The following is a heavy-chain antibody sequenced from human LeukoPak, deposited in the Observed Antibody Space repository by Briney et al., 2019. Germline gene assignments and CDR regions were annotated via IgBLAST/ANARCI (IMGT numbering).Heavy chain of an antibody. J-gene: IGHJ4*02. CDR3: ARAPINYFDY. CDR2: INHSGST. CDR1: GGSFSGYY. D-gene: IGHD5-24*01. Sequence: PSETLSLTCAVYGGSFSGYYWSWIRQPPGKGLEWIGEINHSGSTYYNPSLKGRVTISVDTSKNQFSLKLSSVTAADTAVYYCARAPINYFDYWGQGTLVTVSS. V-gene: IGHV4-34*01.